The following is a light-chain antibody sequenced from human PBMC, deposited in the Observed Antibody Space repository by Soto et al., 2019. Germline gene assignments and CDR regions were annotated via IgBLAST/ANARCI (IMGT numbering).Light chain of an antibody. CDR1: QSISNDH. J-gene: IGKJ4*01. V-gene: IGKV3-20*01. Sequence: EIVVTQSPGTLSLSPGERATLSCRASQSISNDHLAWYQQKPGQAPRLLIYGTSNRATGGIADRFSGSGSGTDFTLTFITLEPEDFAVYYCQYYGSSVTFAGGTKVEIK. CDR2: GTS. CDR3: QYYGSSVT.